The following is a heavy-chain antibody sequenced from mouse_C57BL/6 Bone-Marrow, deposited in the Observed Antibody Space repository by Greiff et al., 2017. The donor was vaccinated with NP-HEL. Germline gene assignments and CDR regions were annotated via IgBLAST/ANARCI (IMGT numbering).Heavy chain of an antibody. J-gene: IGHJ1*03. V-gene: IGHV5-4*01. D-gene: IGHD1-1*01. CDR2: ISDGGSYT. CDR3: ARDPFYYGSSLYWYFDV. CDR1: GFTFSSYA. Sequence: EVNLVESGGGLVKPGGSLKLSCAASGFTFSSYAMSWVRQTPEKRLEWVATISDGGSYTYYPDNVKGRFTISRDNAKNNLYLQMSHLKSEDTAMYYCARDPFYYGSSLYWYFDVWGTGTTVTVSS.